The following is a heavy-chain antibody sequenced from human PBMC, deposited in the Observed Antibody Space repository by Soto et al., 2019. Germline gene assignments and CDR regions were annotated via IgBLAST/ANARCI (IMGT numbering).Heavy chain of an antibody. V-gene: IGHV3-30-3*01. J-gene: IGHJ4*02. CDR2: ISYDGSNK. CDR1: GFTFSSYA. Sequence: GGSLRLSCAASGFTFSSYAMHWVRQAPGKGLEWVAVISYDGSNKYYADSVKGRFTISRDNSKNTLYLQMNSLRAEDTAVYYCARLHHYFDYWGQGTLVTVSS. CDR3: ARLHHYFDY. D-gene: IGHD2-15*01.